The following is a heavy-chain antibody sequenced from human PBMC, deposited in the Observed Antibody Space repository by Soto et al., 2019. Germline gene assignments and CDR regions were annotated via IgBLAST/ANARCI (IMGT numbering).Heavy chain of an antibody. CDR2: VYESGYT. CDR1: GASVSTGAYY. D-gene: IGHD5-18*01. V-gene: IGHV4-31*03. CDR3: VRALRHTAMVYPWFDP. J-gene: IGHJ5*02. Sequence: SETLSLTCTVSGASVSTGAYYWGWVRQRPGRGLEWIGYVYESGYTYYNMSLKSRLTISLDRSNNQFSLGLTSVTAADTAVYYCVRALRHTAMVYPWFDPQGQGPLVTISS.